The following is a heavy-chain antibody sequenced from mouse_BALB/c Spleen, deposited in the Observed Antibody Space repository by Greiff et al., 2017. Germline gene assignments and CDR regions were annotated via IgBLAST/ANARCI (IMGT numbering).Heavy chain of an antibody. CDR3: ARGGYGKGYAMDY. Sequence: EVQLVESGPSLVKPSQTLSLTCSVTGDSITSGYWNWIRKFPGNKLEYMGYISDSGSTYYNPSLKSRISITRDTSKNQYYLQVNSGTTEDTATYDCARGGYGKGYAMDYWGQGTSGTVSS. V-gene: IGHV3-8*02. D-gene: IGHD2-10*02. J-gene: IGHJ4*01. CDR2: ISDSGST. CDR1: GDSITSGY.